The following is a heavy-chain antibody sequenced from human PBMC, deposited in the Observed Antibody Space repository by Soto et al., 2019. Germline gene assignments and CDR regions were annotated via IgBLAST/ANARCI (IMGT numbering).Heavy chain of an antibody. D-gene: IGHD2-15*01. CDR2: INAGNGNT. Sequence: ASVKVSCKASGYTFTSYAMHWVRQAPGQRLEWMVWINAGNGNTKYSQKFQGRVTITRDTSASTAYMELSSLRSEDTAVYYCARTIVVVVAATQPPDYWGQGTLVTVS. J-gene: IGHJ4*02. CDR1: GYTFTSYA. V-gene: IGHV1-3*01. CDR3: ARTIVVVVAATQPPDY.